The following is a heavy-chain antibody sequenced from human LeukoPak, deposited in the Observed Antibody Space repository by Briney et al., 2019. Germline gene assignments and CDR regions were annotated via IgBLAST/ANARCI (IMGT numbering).Heavy chain of an antibody. CDR1: GYTFTSYG. J-gene: IGHJ1*01. CDR3: ARGRTVVTPIIEYFQH. V-gene: IGHV1-18*01. Sequence: ASVKVSCKASGYTFTSYGISWVRQAPGQGLEWMGWISPYNGNTNYAQKLQGRVTMTTDTSTSTAYMELRSLRSEDTAVYYCARGRTVVTPIIEYFQHWGQGTLVTVSS. CDR2: ISPYNGNT. D-gene: IGHD4-23*01.